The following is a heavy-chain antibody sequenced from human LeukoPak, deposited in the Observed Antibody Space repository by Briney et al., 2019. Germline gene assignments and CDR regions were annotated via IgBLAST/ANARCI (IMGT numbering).Heavy chain of an antibody. D-gene: IGHD2/OR15-2a*01. Sequence: ASVKVSCKVSGYTLRELSMHWVRQVPAKGLQWMGVFDPEDGDSIIAQKFQGRLTMTEDTPTDTAYMELSRLTSEDTAMYYCATGHCNTSSCYYYYMDVWGKGTTVTVSS. CDR1: GYTLRELS. J-gene: IGHJ6*03. CDR3: ATGHCNTSSCYYYYMDV. CDR2: FDPEDGDS. V-gene: IGHV1-24*01.